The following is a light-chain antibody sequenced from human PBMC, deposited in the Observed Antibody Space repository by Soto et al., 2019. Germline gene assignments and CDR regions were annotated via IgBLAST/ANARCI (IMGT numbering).Light chain of an antibody. CDR3: AAWADSLSGWV. J-gene: IGLJ3*02. V-gene: IGLV1-47*01. Sequence: QSVLTQPPSASGTPGQRVTISCSGSSSNIGSNYVYWYQQLPGTAPKLLIYRNNHRPSGVPDRFSGSKSGTSASLAISGLRSEDEADYDCAAWADSLSGWVFGGGTKLTVL. CDR1: SSNIGSNY. CDR2: RNN.